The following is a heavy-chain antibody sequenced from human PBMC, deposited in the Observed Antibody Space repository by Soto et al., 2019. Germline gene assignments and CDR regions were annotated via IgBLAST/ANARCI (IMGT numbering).Heavy chain of an antibody. J-gene: IGHJ4*02. CDR3: ARGPSCGGDCYLFDY. CDR2: INPGGGRT. V-gene: IGHV1-46*01. Sequence: ASVKVSCKASGYTFTSYYIHWVRQAPGQGLEWVAMINPGGGRTKNAQMFQGRVTLTRDTSAGTVDMELSSLTSDDTAVYYCARGPSCGGDCYLFDYWGQGSLVTVSS. CDR1: GYTFTSYY. D-gene: IGHD2-21*02.